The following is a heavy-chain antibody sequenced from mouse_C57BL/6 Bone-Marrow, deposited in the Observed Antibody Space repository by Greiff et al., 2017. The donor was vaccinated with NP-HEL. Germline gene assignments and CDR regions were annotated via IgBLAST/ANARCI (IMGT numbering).Heavy chain of an antibody. CDR1: GYTFTRYW. D-gene: IGHD3-2*02. CDR2: INPNNGGT. J-gene: IGHJ2*01. CDR3: ARDSGYAFDY. Sequence: VQLQQPGTELVKPGASVKLSCKASGYTFTRYWMHWLKQRPGQGLEWIGTINPNNGGTNDNEKFKTKAPLTVDKSSSTAYMQLSSLTSEDSAVYYCARDSGYAFDYWGQGTTLTVSS. V-gene: IGHV1-53*01.